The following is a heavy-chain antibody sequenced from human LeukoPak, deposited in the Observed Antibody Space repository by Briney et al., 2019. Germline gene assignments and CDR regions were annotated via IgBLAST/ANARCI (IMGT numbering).Heavy chain of an antibody. Sequence: GESLKISCKASGYTFTNWWIGWVRQMPGKGLEWMGIIYPGDSDTRYSPSFQGQVTISADKSISTAYLQWSSLKASDTAMYYCARVNRDSSGYPIDYWGQGTLVTVSS. CDR2: IYPGDSDT. CDR1: GYTFTNWW. V-gene: IGHV5-51*01. J-gene: IGHJ4*02. D-gene: IGHD3-22*01. CDR3: ARVNRDSSGYPIDY.